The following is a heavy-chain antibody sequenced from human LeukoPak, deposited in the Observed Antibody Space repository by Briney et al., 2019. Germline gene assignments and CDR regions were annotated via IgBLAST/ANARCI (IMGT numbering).Heavy chain of an antibody. CDR2: ISSSGRNT. CDR1: GFIFSSYA. V-gene: IGHV3-23*01. CDR3: VRAENGMDV. Sequence: GGSLRLSCAASGFIFSSYAMSWVRQAPGKGLEWVSAISSSGRNTYYADSVKGRFTISRDNSKNTLFLQMNSLRAEDTAVYYCVRAENGMDVWGRGTAVTVS. J-gene: IGHJ6*02.